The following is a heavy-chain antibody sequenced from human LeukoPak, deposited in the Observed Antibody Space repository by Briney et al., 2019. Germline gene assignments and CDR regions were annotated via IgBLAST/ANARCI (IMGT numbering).Heavy chain of an antibody. CDR2: INHSRST. Sequence: PSETLSLTCAVYGGSFSGYYWSWIRQPPGKGLEWIGEINHSRSTNYNPSLKSRVTISVDTSKNQFSLKLSSVTAADTAVYYCAREHDFWSGYYEFDPWGQGTLVTVSS. V-gene: IGHV4-34*01. CDR3: AREHDFWSGYYEFDP. J-gene: IGHJ5*02. D-gene: IGHD3-3*01. CDR1: GGSFSGYY.